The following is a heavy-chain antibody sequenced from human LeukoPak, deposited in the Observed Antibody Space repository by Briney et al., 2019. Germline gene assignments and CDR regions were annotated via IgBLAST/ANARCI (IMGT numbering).Heavy chain of an antibody. CDR3: GTHRDWGAAAGDY. V-gene: IGHV1-69*13. CDR1: GFALTTYN. Sequence: GASVKVSCKASGFALTTYNIVWLRQAPGQGLEWMGGIIPILGTANYAQKFQGRVTITADESTSTAYMELSSLRSEDTAVYYCGTHRDWGAAAGDYWGQGTLVTVSS. J-gene: IGHJ4*02. CDR2: IIPILGTA. D-gene: IGHD6-13*01.